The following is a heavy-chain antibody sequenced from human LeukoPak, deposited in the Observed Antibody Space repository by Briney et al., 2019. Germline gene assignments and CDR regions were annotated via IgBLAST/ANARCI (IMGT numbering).Heavy chain of an antibody. Sequence: ASVKVSCKASGYTFTSYDINWVRPATGQGLEWMGWMNPNSGNTGYAQKFQGRVTMTRNTSISTAYMELSSLRSEDTAVYYCARGLRFLEWLLSWFDPWGQGTLVTVSS. J-gene: IGHJ5*02. CDR1: GYTFTSYD. CDR3: ARGLRFLEWLLSWFDP. D-gene: IGHD3-3*01. V-gene: IGHV1-8*01. CDR2: MNPNSGNT.